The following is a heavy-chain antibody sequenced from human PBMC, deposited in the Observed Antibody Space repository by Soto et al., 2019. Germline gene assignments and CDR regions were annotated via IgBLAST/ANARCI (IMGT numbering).Heavy chain of an antibody. V-gene: IGHV4-34*01. J-gene: IGHJ4*02. CDR3: ARATYADFDWLY. Sequence: SETLSLTCAVYGGSFSGYYWSWIRQPPGKGLEWIGEINHSGSTNYNPSLKSRVTISVDTSKNQFSLKLSSVTAADTAVYYCARATYADFDWLYWGQGTLVTVSS. CDR2: INHSGST. CDR1: GGSFSGYY. D-gene: IGHD3-9*01.